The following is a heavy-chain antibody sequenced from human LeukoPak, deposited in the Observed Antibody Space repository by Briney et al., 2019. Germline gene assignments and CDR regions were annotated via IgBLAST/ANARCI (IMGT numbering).Heavy chain of an antibody. D-gene: IGHD3-22*01. CDR1: GFTFTTYA. J-gene: IGHJ1*01. Sequence: PGGSLRLSCAASGFTFTTYAMSWVRQAPGKGLEWVSRISGGGSSTYYADSVKGRFTISRDNSKHTLYLQMNSLRAEDTAVYYCAKDYYDSSGYHPEYFQHWGQGTLVTVSS. CDR2: ISGGGSST. V-gene: IGHV3-23*01. CDR3: AKDYYDSSGYHPEYFQH.